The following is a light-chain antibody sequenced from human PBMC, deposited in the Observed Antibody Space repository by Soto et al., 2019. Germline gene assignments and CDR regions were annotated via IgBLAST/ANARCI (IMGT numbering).Light chain of an antibody. CDR2: GNT. CDR3: QSYDSSLSGDV. CDR1: SSNIGAGYP. J-gene: IGLJ1*01. V-gene: IGLV1-40*01. Sequence: QSVLTQPPSVSGAPGQRVTIYCTGSSSNIGAGYPVHWYQQLPGTAPKLLIFGNTNRPSGVPDRFSGSRSGLAITGLQAEDEADYYCQSYDSSLSGDVFGAGTKLTVL.